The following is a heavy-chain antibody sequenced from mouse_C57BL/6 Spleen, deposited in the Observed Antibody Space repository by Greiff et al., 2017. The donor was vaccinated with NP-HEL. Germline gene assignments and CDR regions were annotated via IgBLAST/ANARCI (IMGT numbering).Heavy chain of an antibody. CDR2: INPSSGYT. CDR1: GYTFTSYW. Sequence: QVHVKQSGAELAKPGASVKLSCKASGYTFTSYWMHWVKQRPGQGLEWIGYINPSSGYTKYNQKFKDKATLTADKSSSTAYMQLSSLTYEDSAVYYCARSDFYYGSSMDYWGQGTSVTVSS. D-gene: IGHD1-1*01. CDR3: ARSDFYYGSSMDY. V-gene: IGHV1-7*01. J-gene: IGHJ4*01.